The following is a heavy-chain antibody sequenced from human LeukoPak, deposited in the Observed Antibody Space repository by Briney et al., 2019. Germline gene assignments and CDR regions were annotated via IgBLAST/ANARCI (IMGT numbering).Heavy chain of an antibody. CDR2: INHSGST. CDR1: GGSISSYY. D-gene: IGHD3-22*01. J-gene: IGHJ4*02. Sequence: SETLSLTCTVSGGSISSYYWSWIRQPPGKGLEWIGKINHSGSTNYNPSLKSRVTISVDTSKNQFSLKLSSVTAADTAVYYCARGYAQMYYYDSSGYSHWGQGTLVTVSS. CDR3: ARGYAQMYYYDSSGYSH. V-gene: IGHV4-34*01.